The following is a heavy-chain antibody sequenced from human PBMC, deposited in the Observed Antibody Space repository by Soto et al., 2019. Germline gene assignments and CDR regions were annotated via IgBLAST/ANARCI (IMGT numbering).Heavy chain of an antibody. Sequence: EVQLVESGGGLVQPVGSLRLSCAASGFVLSSYSMSWVRQAPGKGLEWVSYIGTGTRTRYYADSVKGRFTISRDNGKNSLFLQMNSLRAEETALYYCARSYSYGFGYWGQGTLVTVSS. CDR1: GFVLSSYS. CDR2: IGTGTRTR. V-gene: IGHV3-48*01. D-gene: IGHD5-18*01. CDR3: ARSYSYGFGY. J-gene: IGHJ4*02.